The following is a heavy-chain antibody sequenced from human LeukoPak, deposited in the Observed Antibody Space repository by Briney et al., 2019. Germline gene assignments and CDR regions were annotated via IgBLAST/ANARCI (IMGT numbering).Heavy chain of an antibody. Sequence: ASVKVSCKASGYTFTGYYMHWVRQAPGQGLEWMGWINPNSGGTNYAQKFQGRVTMSRDTSISTAYMELSRLRSDDTAVYYCASGDYYGSGSYYSNWGQGTLVTVSS. V-gene: IGHV1-2*02. CDR3: ASGDYYGSGSYYSN. CDR1: GYTFTGYY. D-gene: IGHD3-10*01. CDR2: INPNSGGT. J-gene: IGHJ4*02.